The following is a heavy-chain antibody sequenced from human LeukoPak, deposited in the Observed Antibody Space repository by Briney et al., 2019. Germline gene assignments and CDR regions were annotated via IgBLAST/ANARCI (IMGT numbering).Heavy chain of an antibody. V-gene: IGHV4-39*01. D-gene: IGHD3-22*01. J-gene: IGHJ4*02. Sequence: MPSETLSLTCTVSGGSISSSSYYWGWIRQPPGKGLEWIASVSYGGSTYYNLSLKSRVTISVDTSKTQFSLKLSSVTAADTAVYFCARLPMGSSGYYYISWGQGTLVTVSS. CDR2: VSYGGST. CDR3: ARLPMGSSGYYYIS. CDR1: GGSISSSSYY.